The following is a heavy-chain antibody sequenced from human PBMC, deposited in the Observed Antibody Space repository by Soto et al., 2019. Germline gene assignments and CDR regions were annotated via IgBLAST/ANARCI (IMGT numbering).Heavy chain of an antibody. Sequence: ASVKVSCKASGYTFANYDINWVRQAPGQGLEWMGWMNPNRGETCYAQKFQGRVTMTRDISINTAYMDLTSLTYEDTAIYYCARELRGSGSFGLWGKGTMVTV. V-gene: IGHV1-8*01. J-gene: IGHJ3*01. CDR1: GYTFANYD. CDR3: ARELRGSGSFGL. CDR2: MNPNRGET. D-gene: IGHD1-26*01.